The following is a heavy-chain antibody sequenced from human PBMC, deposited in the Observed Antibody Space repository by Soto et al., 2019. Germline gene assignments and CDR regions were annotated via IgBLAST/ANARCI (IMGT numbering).Heavy chain of an antibody. D-gene: IGHD6-13*01. V-gene: IGHV3-30*18. Sequence: QVELVESGGGVVQPGRSLRLSCAASGFTFSSYGMNWVRQAPGKGLEWLAVISYDGSNKYYADSVKGRFTISRDSSKNMLYLQMNSLRAEDTAVYYCAKEDSSSWHYYYGMDVWGQGTTVTVSS. CDR1: GFTFSSYG. J-gene: IGHJ6*02. CDR2: ISYDGSNK. CDR3: AKEDSSSWHYYYGMDV.